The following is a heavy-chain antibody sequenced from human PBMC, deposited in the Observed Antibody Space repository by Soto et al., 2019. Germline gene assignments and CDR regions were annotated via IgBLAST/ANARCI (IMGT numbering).Heavy chain of an antibody. CDR2: INSDGRST. CDR3: ASRGEVVPAANEVQSWFDP. J-gene: IGHJ5*02. CDR1: GFTFSSYW. V-gene: IGHV3-74*01. Sequence: EVQLVESGGGVVQPGGSLRLSCAAYGFTFSSYWMHWFRQAPGKGLVWVSRINSDGRSTSYADSVKGRFTISRDNAKNTLYLPMNSLRAEDTAVYYCASRGEVVPAANEVQSWFDPWGQGTLVTVSS. D-gene: IGHD2-2*01.